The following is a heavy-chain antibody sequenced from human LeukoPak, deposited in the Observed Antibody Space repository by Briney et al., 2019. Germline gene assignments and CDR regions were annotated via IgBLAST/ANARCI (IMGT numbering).Heavy chain of an antibody. V-gene: IGHV3-53*01. J-gene: IGHJ6*02. CDR1: GFTVSSNY. Sequence: GGSLRLSCAASGFTVSSNYMSWVRQAPGKGLEWVSAIYSGGTTYYAGSVKGRFIVSSENSKNTLYLQMNSLRAEDTAVYYCARDGVAAAGYGMDVWGQGTTVTVSS. D-gene: IGHD6-13*01. CDR3: ARDGVAAAGYGMDV. CDR2: IYSGGTT.